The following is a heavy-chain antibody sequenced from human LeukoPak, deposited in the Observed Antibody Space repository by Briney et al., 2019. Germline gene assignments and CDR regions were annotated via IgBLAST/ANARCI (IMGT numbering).Heavy chain of an antibody. J-gene: IGHJ4*02. Sequence: ASVKVSCKAAGYTLTDYYMHWVRQAPGQGLEWMGRINPNSGGTNYAQKFQGRVTMTRDTSISTVYMELSRLRSDDTAVYYCARVGYYESSGYYEYWGQGTLVTVSS. CDR1: GYTLTDYY. CDR3: ARVGYYESSGYYEY. D-gene: IGHD3-22*01. CDR2: INPNSGGT. V-gene: IGHV1-2*06.